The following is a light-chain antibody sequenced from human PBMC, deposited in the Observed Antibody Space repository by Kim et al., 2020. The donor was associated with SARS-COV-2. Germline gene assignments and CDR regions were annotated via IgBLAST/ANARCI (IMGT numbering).Light chain of an antibody. CDR1: STNNGNGF. CDR3: GTWDNSLSAVV. J-gene: IGLJ3*02. Sequence: GQKVTISCSGRSTNNGNGFVSWFQQLPGTAPKLLIYDNDKRPSGIPDRFSGSKSATSATLGITGLQTGDEADYYCGTWDNSLSAVVFGGGTKVTVL. V-gene: IGLV1-51*01. CDR2: DND.